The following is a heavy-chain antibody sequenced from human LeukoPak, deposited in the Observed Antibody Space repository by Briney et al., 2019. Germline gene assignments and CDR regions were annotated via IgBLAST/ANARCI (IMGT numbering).Heavy chain of an antibody. D-gene: IGHD6-13*01. CDR1: GFTFSNYA. V-gene: IGHV3-23*01. CDR2: ISGSGGTT. CDR3: AKDRSIAAAGLFDY. Sequence: PGGSLRLSCATSGFTFSNYAVSWVRQAPGKGLEWVSSISGSGGTTYYADSVKGRFTISRDNSKNTLYLQMNSLRAEDTAVYYCAKDRSIAAAGLFDYWGQGTLVTVSS. J-gene: IGHJ4*02.